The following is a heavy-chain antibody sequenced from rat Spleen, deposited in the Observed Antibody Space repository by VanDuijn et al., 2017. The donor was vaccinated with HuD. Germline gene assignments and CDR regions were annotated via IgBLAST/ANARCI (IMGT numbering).Heavy chain of an antibody. V-gene: IGHV5-22*01. Sequence: EVQLVESGGGLVRPGRSMKLSCAASGFTFSNYDMAWVRQAPTKGLEWVASIRYDGSSSYYRDSVKGRFTISRDSAKSTLYLQMDSLRSEDTATYYCARDHWGYFDYWGQGVMVTVSS. J-gene: IGHJ2*01. D-gene: IGHD5-1*01. CDR3: ARDHWGYFDY. CDR2: IRYDGSSS. CDR1: GFTFSNYD.